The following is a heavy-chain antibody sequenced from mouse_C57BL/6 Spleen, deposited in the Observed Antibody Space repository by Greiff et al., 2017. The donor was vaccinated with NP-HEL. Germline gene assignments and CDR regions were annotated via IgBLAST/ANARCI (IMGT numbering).Heavy chain of an antibody. CDR2: IDPSDSET. CDR3: ARSRWLYWYFDG. CDR1: GYTFTSYW. V-gene: IGHV1-52*01. Sequence: VQLQQSGAELVRPGSSVKLSCKASGYTFTSYWMHWVKQRPIQGLEWIGNIDPSDSETHYNQKFKDKATLTVDKSSSTAYMQLSSLTSEDSAVYYCARSRWLYWYFDGWGTGTTVTVSS. J-gene: IGHJ1*03. D-gene: IGHD2-3*01.